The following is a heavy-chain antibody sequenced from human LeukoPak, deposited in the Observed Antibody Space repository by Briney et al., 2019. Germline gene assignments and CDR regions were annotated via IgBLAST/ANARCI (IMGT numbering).Heavy chain of an antibody. CDR1: GFTFSTYG. CDR2: IRHDGSNK. J-gene: IGHJ5*02. D-gene: IGHD3-9*01. Sequence: GGSLRLSCAASGFTFSTYGMHRVRQAPGKGLEWVTFIRHDGSNKYYAQSVKGRFTISRDNSKNTLYLQMSSLRAEDTAVYYCAKDVGNDLTGYYNWFDPWGQGTLVTVSS. CDR3: AKDVGNDLTGYYNWFDP. V-gene: IGHV3-30*02.